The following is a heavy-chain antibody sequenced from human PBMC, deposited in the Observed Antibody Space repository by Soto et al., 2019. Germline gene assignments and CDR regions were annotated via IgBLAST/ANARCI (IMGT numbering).Heavy chain of an antibody. V-gene: IGHV3-72*01. D-gene: IGHD1-26*01. Sequence: EVQLVESGGGLVQPGGSLRLSCAASGFTFSDHQMDWVRQAPGKGLEWVGRSRNKANSYTTEYAASVKGRFTISRDDSKTSLYLQMNSLKIEDTAVSYCPRVVGAPNCFDPWRQRTLVPVSS. CDR1: GFTFSDHQ. CDR2: SRNKANSYTT. J-gene: IGHJ5*02. CDR3: PRVVGAPNCFDP.